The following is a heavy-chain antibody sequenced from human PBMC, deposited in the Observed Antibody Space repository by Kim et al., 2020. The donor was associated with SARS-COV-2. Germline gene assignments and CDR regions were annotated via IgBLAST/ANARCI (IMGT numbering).Heavy chain of an antibody. Sequence: GGSLRLFCAASGFTLSDYDMHWVRQATGKGLEWVSAIGFAGDTYYAGSVKGRFTISRENAKNSLYLQMNSLRAGDTAVYYCARAADYWYFALWGRGALVTVSS. V-gene: IGHV3-13*01. J-gene: IGHJ2*01. CDR3: ARAADYWYFAL. CDR2: IGFAGDT. CDR1: GFTLSDYD.